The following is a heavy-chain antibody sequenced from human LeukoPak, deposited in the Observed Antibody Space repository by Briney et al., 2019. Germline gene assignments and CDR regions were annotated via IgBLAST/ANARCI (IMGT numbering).Heavy chain of an antibody. J-gene: IGHJ4*03. CDR3: TTRSCGAGACSSSFYYYYGLHF. CDR1: GGTFSSYA. CDR2: IIPIFGTA. Sequence: SVKVSCKASGGTFSSYAISWVRQAPGQGLEWMGGIIPIFGTANYAQKFQGRVTITADESTSTTYMELSSLKSEDTATYYCTTRSCGAGACSSSFYYYYGLHFWGQGTPVFVSS. V-gene: IGHV1-69*13. D-gene: IGHD3-16*01.